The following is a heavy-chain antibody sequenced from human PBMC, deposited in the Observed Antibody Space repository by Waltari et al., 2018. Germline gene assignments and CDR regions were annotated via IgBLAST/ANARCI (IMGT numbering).Heavy chain of an antibody. CDR2: IDWDDDK. CDR1: GFSLSTSGMC. D-gene: IGHD6-19*01. V-gene: IGHV2-70*15. Sequence: QVTLRESGPALVKPTQTLTLTCTFSGFSLSTSGMCVSWIRQPPGKALEWLARIDWDDDKYYSTSLNTRLTISKDTSKNQVVLTMTNMDPVDTATYYCARIYSSGWFYYQWDAFDIWGQGTMVTVSS. CDR3: ARIYSSGWFYYQWDAFDI. J-gene: IGHJ3*02.